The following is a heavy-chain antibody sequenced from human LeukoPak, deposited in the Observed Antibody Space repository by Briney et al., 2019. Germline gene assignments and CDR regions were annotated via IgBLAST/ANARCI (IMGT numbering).Heavy chain of an antibody. CDR2: TNPSGGST. D-gene: IGHD3-10*01. Sequence: ASVKVSCKSSGYTFTSYYMYWVRQAPGQGLEWMGITNPSGGSTSYAQKFQGRVTMTRDTSTSTVYMELSSLRSEDTAVYYCARDSGMVRGTVGYWGQGTLVTVSS. CDR3: ARDSGMVRGTVGY. J-gene: IGHJ4*02. CDR1: GYTFTSYY. V-gene: IGHV1-46*01.